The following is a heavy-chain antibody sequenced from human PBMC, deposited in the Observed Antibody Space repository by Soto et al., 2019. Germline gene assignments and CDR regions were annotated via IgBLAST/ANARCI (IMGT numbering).Heavy chain of an antibody. D-gene: IGHD1-26*01. V-gene: IGHV1-2*04. CDR1: GYTLTGYY. CDR2: INPNSGGT. J-gene: IGHJ6*02. CDR3: ARSGSYYLVYYYYGMDV. Sequence: GASVKVSCKASGYTLTGYYMHWVRQAPGQGLEWMGWINPNSGGTNYAQKFQGWVTMTRDTSTSTAYMELSSLRSEDTAVYYCARSGSYYLVYYYYGMDVWGQGTAVTVSS.